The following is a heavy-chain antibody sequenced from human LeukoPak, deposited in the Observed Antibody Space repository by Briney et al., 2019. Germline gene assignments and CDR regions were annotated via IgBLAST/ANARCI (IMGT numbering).Heavy chain of an antibody. V-gene: IGHV1-24*01. CDR1: GYIVSALS. CDR2: FDVAETDT. Sequence: ASGKLSCKVSGYIVSALSMHWVRQSPGKGLGWWGGFDVAETDTIYAQKLQGRFTMTENTSTDTAYMELNSLSSEDTAVYYCSSSVVEGWQWLHCGGQGTLLTVSS. J-gene: IGHJ1*01. D-gene: IGHD2-15*01. CDR3: SSSVVEGWQWLHC.